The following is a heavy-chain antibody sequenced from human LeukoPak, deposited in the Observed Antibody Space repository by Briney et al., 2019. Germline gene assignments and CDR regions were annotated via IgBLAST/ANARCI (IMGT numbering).Heavy chain of an antibody. V-gene: IGHV4-61*02. CDR1: GGSITYGSYY. CDR3: ARASWNFLEW. CDR2: THKSGCT. J-gene: IGHJ4*02. Sequence: SETLSLTCTVSGGSITYGSYYWSWIRQAAGKGLEWLGRTHKSGCTHYNPSLESRVTLSLDMSKNQFSLQLSSVTAADTAVYYCARASWNFLEWWGQGSLVTVSS. D-gene: IGHD1-7*01.